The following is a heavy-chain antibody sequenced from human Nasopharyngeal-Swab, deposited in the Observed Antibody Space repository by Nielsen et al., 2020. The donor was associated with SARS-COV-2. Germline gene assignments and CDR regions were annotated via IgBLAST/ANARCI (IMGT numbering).Heavy chain of an antibody. Sequence: GGSLRLSCAASGFTFSSYSMNWVRQAPGKGLEWVSSLSSSSSYIYYADSVKGRFTISRDNAKNSLYLQMNSLRAEDTAVYYCARDHLMTVTIPYYYYGMDVWGQGTTVTVSS. D-gene: IGHD4-11*01. J-gene: IGHJ6*02. CDR1: GFTFSSYS. CDR2: LSSSSSYI. V-gene: IGHV3-21*01. CDR3: ARDHLMTVTIPYYYYGMDV.